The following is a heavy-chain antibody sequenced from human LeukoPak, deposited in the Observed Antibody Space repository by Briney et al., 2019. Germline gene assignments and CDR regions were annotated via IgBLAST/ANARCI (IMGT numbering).Heavy chain of an antibody. CDR3: AKGTWQQLVYVYFQH. CDR2: ISRSGGST. CDR1: GFTFSSYA. J-gene: IGHJ1*01. V-gene: IGHV3-23*01. Sequence: PGGSLRLSCAASGFTFSSYAMSWVRQAPGKGLEWVAAISRSGGSTYYADSVKGRFTISRDNSKNTLYLQMNSLGAEDTAVYYCAKGTWQQLVYVYFQHWGQGTLVTVSS. D-gene: IGHD6-13*01.